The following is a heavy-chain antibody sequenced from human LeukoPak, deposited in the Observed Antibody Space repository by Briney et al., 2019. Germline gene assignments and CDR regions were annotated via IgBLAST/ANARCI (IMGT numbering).Heavy chain of an antibody. J-gene: IGHJ4*02. CDR1: GFTFSSYW. CDR3: ARGRFDERLRAVLDY. CDR2: INSDGSST. V-gene: IGHV3-74*01. D-gene: IGHD6-25*01. Sequence: PGGSLRLSCAASGFTFSSYWMHWVRQAPGKGLVWVSRINSDGSSTSYADSVKGRFTISRDNAKNTLYLQMNSLRAEDTAVYYCARGRFDERLRAVLDYWGQGTLVTVSS.